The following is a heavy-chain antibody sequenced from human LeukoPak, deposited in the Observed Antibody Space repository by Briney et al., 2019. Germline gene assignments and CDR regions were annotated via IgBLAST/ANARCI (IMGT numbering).Heavy chain of an antibody. J-gene: IGHJ5*02. CDR2: IIPIFGTA. Sequence: SVTVSCKASGGTFSSYAISWVRQAPGQGLEWMGGIIPIFGTANYAQKFQGRVTITTDESTSTAYMELSSLRSEDTAVYYCARLKGSILTGYWFDPWGQGTLVTVSS. D-gene: IGHD3-9*01. CDR3: ARLKGSILTGYWFDP. CDR1: GGTFSSYA. V-gene: IGHV1-69*05.